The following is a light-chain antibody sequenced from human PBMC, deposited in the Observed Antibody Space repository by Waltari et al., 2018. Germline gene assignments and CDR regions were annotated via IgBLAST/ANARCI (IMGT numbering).Light chain of an antibody. CDR2: GAS. V-gene: IGKV1-16*01. Sequence: DIRLTQSPSSLSASVGDSVTITCRASHGISYYVAWFQQKPGKAPKPLIFGASSLQSGVPWRFSGGGSETFFTLTINDLQPEDFATYYCQQYNSYPPTFGGGTRV. J-gene: IGKJ4*01. CDR1: HGISYY. CDR3: QQYNSYPPT.